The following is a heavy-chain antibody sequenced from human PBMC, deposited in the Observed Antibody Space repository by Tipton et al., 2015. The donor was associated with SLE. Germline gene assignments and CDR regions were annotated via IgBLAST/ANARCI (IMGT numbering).Heavy chain of an antibody. V-gene: IGHV4-59*11. Sequence: TLSLTCTVSGASTSSHYWTWIRQSPGKGLEWIGYIHFSGSTNYNLSLKTRVTISVDTSKRHFSLKLTSVTAADTAVYYCARGGGGSVAAFDIWGQGTLVTVSS. D-gene: IGHD2-21*01. CDR1: GASTSSHY. CDR3: ARGGGGSVAAFDI. J-gene: IGHJ3*02. CDR2: IHFSGST.